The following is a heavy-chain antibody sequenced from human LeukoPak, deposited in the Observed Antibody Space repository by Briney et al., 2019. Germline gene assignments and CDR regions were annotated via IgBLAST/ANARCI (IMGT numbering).Heavy chain of an antibody. CDR2: ISGSGGST. D-gene: IGHD5-24*01. Sequence: GGSLRLSCAASGFTFSSYAMSWVRQAPGKGLEWVSAISGSGGSTYYAASVKGRFTISRDNSKNTMYLQMNSLRAEDTAVYYCARESLAGDGYNKDYWGQGTLVTVSS. V-gene: IGHV3-23*01. CDR1: GFTFSSYA. J-gene: IGHJ4*02. CDR3: ARESLAGDGYNKDY.